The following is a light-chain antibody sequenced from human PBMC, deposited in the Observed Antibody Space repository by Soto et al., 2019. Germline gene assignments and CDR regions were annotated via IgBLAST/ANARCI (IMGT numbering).Light chain of an antibody. Sequence: QSVLTQPASVSGSPGQSTTIPCTGTNSDVGGYNYVSWYQHHPGKAPKLMIYEVFNRPSGVSSRFSGSKSGSTASLTISGLQAEYESDYYCSSYTTTNTLYVFGTGTKVTVL. J-gene: IGLJ1*01. V-gene: IGLV2-14*01. CDR1: NSDVGGYNY. CDR3: SSYTTTNTLYV. CDR2: EVF.